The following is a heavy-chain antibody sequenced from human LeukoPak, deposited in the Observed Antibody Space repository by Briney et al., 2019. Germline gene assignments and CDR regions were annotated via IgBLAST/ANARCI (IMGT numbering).Heavy chain of an antibody. V-gene: IGHV3-7*05. Sequence: LTGGSLRLSCAASGFTFSSYWMSWVRQAPGKGLEWVANIKEDGSEKYYVDSVKGRFTISRDNAEKSLYLQMNSLRAEDTAIYYCARDVQEWLQPPSLFDYWGQGTLVTVSS. CDR2: IKEDGSEK. D-gene: IGHD5-24*01. CDR1: GFTFSSYW. J-gene: IGHJ4*02. CDR3: ARDVQEWLQPPSLFDY.